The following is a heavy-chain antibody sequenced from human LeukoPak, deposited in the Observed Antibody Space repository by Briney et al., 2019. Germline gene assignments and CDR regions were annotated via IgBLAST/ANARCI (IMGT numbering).Heavy chain of an antibody. CDR2: ISYDGSNK. D-gene: IGHD3-3*01. V-gene: IGHV3-30*18. Sequence: PGRSLRLSCAASGFTFSSYGMHWVRQAPGKGLEWVAVISYDGSNKYYADSVKGRFTISRDNSKNTLYLQMNSLRAEDTAVYYCAKVLPYDFWSGCPNYYYYYGMDVWGQGTTVTVSS. CDR3: AKVLPYDFWSGCPNYYYYYGMDV. CDR1: GFTFSSYG. J-gene: IGHJ6*02.